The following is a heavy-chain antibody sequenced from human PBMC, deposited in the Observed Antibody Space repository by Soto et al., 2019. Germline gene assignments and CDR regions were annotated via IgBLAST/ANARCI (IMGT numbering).Heavy chain of an antibody. Sequence: SETLSLTCTVSGCSISSNYWTWIRQPPGKGLEWIGYVYNSGSTNYNPSLKSRVTISEDTSKSQFSLKVNSMTAADTAVYYCARYRREAVAGYTFDNWGQGILVTVSS. CDR2: VYNSGST. CDR3: ARYRREAVAGYTFDN. V-gene: IGHV4-59*01. CDR1: GCSISSNY. J-gene: IGHJ5*02. D-gene: IGHD6-13*01.